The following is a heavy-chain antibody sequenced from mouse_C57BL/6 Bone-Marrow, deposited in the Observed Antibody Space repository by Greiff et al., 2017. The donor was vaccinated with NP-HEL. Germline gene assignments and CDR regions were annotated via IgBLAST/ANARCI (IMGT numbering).Heavy chain of an antibody. D-gene: IGHD2-4*01. CDR1: GFTFSDYG. CDR2: LSNLAYSI. V-gene: IGHV5-15*04. J-gene: IGHJ4*01. CDR3: ARPDYGDAMDY. Sequence: EVKVEESGGGLVQPGGSLKLSCAASGFTFSDYGMAWVRQAPRKGPEWVAFLSNLAYSIYYADTVTGRFTISRENAKNTLYLEMSSLGSEDTAMYYCARPDYGDAMDYWGQGTSVTVSS.